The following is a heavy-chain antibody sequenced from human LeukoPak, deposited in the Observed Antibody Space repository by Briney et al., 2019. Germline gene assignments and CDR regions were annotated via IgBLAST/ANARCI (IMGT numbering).Heavy chain of an antibody. CDR1: GGSFSGYY. J-gene: IGHJ5*02. CDR2: IYYSGST. CDR3: ARDSHSSGFYDP. V-gene: IGHV4-39*02. Sequence: PSETLSLTCAVYGGSFSGYYRGWIRQPPGKGLEWIGSIYYSGSTYYNPSLKSRVTISVDTSKNQFSLKLSSVTAADTAVYYCARDSHSSGFYDPWGQGTLVTVSS. D-gene: IGHD3-22*01.